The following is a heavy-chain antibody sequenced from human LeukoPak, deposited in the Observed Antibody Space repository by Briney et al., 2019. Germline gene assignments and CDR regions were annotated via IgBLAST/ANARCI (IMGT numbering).Heavy chain of an antibody. D-gene: IGHD3-10*01. J-gene: IGHJ4*02. CDR2: IYHSGST. Sequence: SETLSLTCTVSGGSISSSNWWSWVRQPPGKGLEWIGEIYHSGSTNYNPSLKSRVTISVDKSKNQFSLKLSSVTAADTAVYYCARQTGFGGPEIDYWGQGTLVTVSS. V-gene: IGHV4-4*02. CDR1: GGSISSSNW. CDR3: ARQTGFGGPEIDY.